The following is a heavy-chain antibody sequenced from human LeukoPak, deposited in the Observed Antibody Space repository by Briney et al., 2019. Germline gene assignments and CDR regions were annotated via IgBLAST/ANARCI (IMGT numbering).Heavy chain of an antibody. CDR1: GGTFSSYA. CDR2: IIPILGIA. Sequence: SVKVSGKPAGGTFSSYAISWLSQAPGQGLEWMGRIIPILGIANYAQKFQGRVTITADKSTSTAYMELSSLRSEDTAVYYCARGPKYSSGWPRGYYSGMDVWGPGTTVTVSS. CDR3: ARGPKYSSGWPRGYYSGMDV. D-gene: IGHD6-19*01. V-gene: IGHV1-69*04. J-gene: IGHJ6*02.